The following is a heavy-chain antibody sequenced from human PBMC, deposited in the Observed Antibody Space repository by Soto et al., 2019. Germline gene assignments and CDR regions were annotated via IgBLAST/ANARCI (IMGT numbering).Heavy chain of an antibody. V-gene: IGHV1-18*01. D-gene: IGHD1-26*01. J-gene: IGHJ4*02. CDR1: GYSFTNYG. CDR3: ARESRSEPLPY. Sequence: QVQLVQSGAEVKKPGTSVKVSCKASGYSFTNYGITWVRQAPGQGLEWMGWVSAYNRNTNYAQKFQDRLKMTADTSTNTAYMEVRSLKSDDTAGKFCARESRSEPLPYWGQGTLVTVSS. CDR2: VSAYNRNT.